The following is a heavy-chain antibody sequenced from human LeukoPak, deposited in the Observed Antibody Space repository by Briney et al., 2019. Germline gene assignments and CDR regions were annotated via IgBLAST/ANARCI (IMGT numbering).Heavy chain of an antibody. D-gene: IGHD6-13*01. Sequence: GGSLRLSCAASGFTFSTYNMNWVRQAPGKGLAWVSSISSSGTYIYYADSVKGRFTISRDNAKNSLYLQMNSLRAEDTAVYYCARGGDSSSWPVDYWGQGTLVTVSS. CDR1: GFTFSTYN. V-gene: IGHV3-21*01. CDR3: ARGGDSSSWPVDY. CDR2: ISSSGTYI. J-gene: IGHJ4*02.